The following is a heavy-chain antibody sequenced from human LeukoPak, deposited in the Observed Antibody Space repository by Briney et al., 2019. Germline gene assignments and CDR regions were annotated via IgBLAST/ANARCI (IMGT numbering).Heavy chain of an antibody. CDR2: IYYSGST. CDR1: GGSISSYY. V-gene: IGHV4-39*01. D-gene: IGHD2-2*01. J-gene: IGHJ4*02. CDR3: ARPRDCSSTSCYLSDY. Sequence: SETLSLTCTVSGGSISSYYWGWIRQPPGKGLEWIGSIYYSGSTYYNPSLKSRVTISVDTSKNQFSLKLSSVTAADTAVYYCARPRDCSSTSCYLSDYWGQGTLVTVSS.